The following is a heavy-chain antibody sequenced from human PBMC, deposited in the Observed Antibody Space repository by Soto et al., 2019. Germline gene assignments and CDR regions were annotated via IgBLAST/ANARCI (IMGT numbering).Heavy chain of an antibody. J-gene: IGHJ4*02. Sequence: QVQLVESGGGVVQPGRSLRLSCAASGFTFSSYGVHWVRQAPGKGLEWVAVISYDGSNKYYADSVKGRFTISRDNSKNTLYLQMNSLRAEDTAVYYCATFYCSGGSCYSGYFDYWGQGTLVTVSS. CDR3: ATFYCSGGSCYSGYFDY. CDR2: ISYDGSNK. CDR1: GFTFSSYG. V-gene: IGHV3-30*03. D-gene: IGHD2-15*01.